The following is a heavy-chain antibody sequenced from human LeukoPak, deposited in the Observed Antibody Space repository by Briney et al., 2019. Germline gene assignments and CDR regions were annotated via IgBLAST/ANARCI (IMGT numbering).Heavy chain of an antibody. D-gene: IGHD6-19*01. CDR1: GGSISSYY. CDR2: IYTSGST. Sequence: SETLSLTCTVSGGSISSYYWSWIRQPAGKGLEWIGRIYTSGSTNYNPSLKSRVTMSVDTSKNQFSLKLSSVTAADTAVYYCAREGVAVAGTTVGIDYWGQGTLVTVSS. V-gene: IGHV4-4*07. CDR3: AREGVAVAGTTVGIDY. J-gene: IGHJ4*02.